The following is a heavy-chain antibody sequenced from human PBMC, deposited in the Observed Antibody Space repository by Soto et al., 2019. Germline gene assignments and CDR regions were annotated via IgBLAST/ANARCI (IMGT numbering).Heavy chain of an antibody. CDR2: ISYDGSNK. Sequence: QVQLVESGGGVVQPGRSLRLSCAASGFTFSSYAMHWVRQAPGKGLEWVAVISYDGSNKYYADSVKGRFTISRDNSKNTLDLQMNSLRAEDTAVYYCARDYYRFNSGYGFSMDVWGQGTTVTVSS. D-gene: IGHD5-12*01. J-gene: IGHJ6*02. CDR3: ARDYYRFNSGYGFSMDV. V-gene: IGHV3-30-3*01. CDR1: GFTFSSYA.